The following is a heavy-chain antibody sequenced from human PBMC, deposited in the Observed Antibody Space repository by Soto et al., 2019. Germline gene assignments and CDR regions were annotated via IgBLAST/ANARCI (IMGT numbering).Heavy chain of an antibody. Sequence: VQLVESGGGVVQPGRSLRLSCAASGFTFSDYAMHWVRQAPGKGLEWVAVVSHDGRNTHYADSVKGRFTISRDSSKNTVSLEMTSLRTEDPAVYYGAKGGRAWLVTSDVNYWGQGALVTVSA. J-gene: IGHJ4*02. CDR1: GFTFSDYA. CDR3: AKGGRAWLVTSDVNY. V-gene: IGHV3-30*18. CDR2: VSHDGRNT. D-gene: IGHD6-19*01.